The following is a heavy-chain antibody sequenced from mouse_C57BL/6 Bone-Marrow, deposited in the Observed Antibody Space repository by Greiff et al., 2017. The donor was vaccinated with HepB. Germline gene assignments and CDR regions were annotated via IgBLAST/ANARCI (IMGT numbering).Heavy chain of an antibody. V-gene: IGHV1-69*01. CDR1: GYTFTSYW. J-gene: IGHJ1*03. Sequence: QVQLKQPGAELVMPGASVKLSCKASGYTFTSYWMHWVKQRPGQGLEWIGEIDPSDSYTNYNQKFKGKSTLTVDKSSSTAYMQLSSLTSEDSAVYYCAREGYDYDWYFDVWGTGTTVTVS. CDR2: IDPSDSYT. D-gene: IGHD2-4*01. CDR3: AREGYDYDWYFDV.